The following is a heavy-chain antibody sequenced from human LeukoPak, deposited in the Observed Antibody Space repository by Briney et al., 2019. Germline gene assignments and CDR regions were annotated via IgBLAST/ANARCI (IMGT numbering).Heavy chain of an antibody. CDR2: INPSGGST. Sequence: ASVKVSCKASGYTFTSYYMHWVRQAPGQGLEWMGIINPSGGSTSYAQKFQGRVAMTRDTSTSTVYMELSSLRSEDTAVYYCARDRSPRYYSDYFDYWGQGTLVTVSS. V-gene: IGHV1-46*01. CDR1: GYTFTSYY. J-gene: IGHJ4*02. CDR3: ARDRSPRYYSDYFDY. D-gene: IGHD3-22*01.